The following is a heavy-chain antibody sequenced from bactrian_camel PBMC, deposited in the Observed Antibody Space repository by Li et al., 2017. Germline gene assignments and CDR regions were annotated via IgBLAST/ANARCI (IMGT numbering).Heavy chain of an antibody. V-gene: IGHV3S67*01. D-gene: IGHD1*01. CDR1: GYTFNTY. J-gene: IGHJ4*01. CDR2: IDFDGST. Sequence: VQLVESGGGSALAGGSVRLSCAASGYTFNTYSWFRQAPGQEREGVAAIDFDGSTVYADSVKCRFTISKDNAKNTLYLQMNNLKPEDRAMYCCAADRYNLLLARSYSYWGRGTQVTVS. CDR3: AADRYNLLLARSYSY.